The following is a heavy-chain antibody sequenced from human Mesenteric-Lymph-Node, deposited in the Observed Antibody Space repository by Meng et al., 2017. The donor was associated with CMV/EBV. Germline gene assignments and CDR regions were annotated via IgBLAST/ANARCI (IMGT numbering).Heavy chain of an antibody. CDR3: ARPHYYGSGSSPWFDP. CDR2: IYNSGST. CDR1: CGSISSSSYY. D-gene: IGHD3-10*01. J-gene: IGHJ5*02. Sequence: QLQLQELGPGLVKPSETLSLTLRVSCGSISSSSYYWGGFRQPPGKGLEWIGGIYNSGSTYYNPSLKSRVTISVDTSKNQYSLKLSSVTAADTAVYYCARPHYYGSGSSPWFDPWGQGTLVTVSS. V-gene: IGHV4-39*01.